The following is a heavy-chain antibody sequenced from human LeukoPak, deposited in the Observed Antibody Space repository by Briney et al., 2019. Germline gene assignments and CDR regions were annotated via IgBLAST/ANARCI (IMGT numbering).Heavy chain of an antibody. CDR3: ARGAIAAAGILAY. Sequence: ASVKVSCKASGYTFTSYDINWVRQAPGQGLEWMGWINPNSGGTNYAQKFQGRVTMTRDTSISTAYMELSRLRSDDTAVYYCARGAIAAAGILAYWGQGTLVTVSS. D-gene: IGHD6-13*01. V-gene: IGHV1-2*02. J-gene: IGHJ4*02. CDR1: GYTFTSYD. CDR2: INPNSGGT.